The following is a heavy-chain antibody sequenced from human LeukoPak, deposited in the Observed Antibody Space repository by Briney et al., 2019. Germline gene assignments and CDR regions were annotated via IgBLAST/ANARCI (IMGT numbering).Heavy chain of an antibody. CDR2: ISTGGSYM. D-gene: IGHD1-26*01. V-gene: IGHV3-21*01. CDR1: GFTFSIYA. CDR3: ARDFRSRVDNDAFDI. Sequence: PGGSLRLSCAASGFTFSIYAMNWVRQAPGKGLEWVSSISTGGSYMYYADSVKGRFTISRDNAKNSLYLEMDSLRAEDTAVYYCARDFRSRVDNDAFDIWGQGTMVTVSS. J-gene: IGHJ3*02.